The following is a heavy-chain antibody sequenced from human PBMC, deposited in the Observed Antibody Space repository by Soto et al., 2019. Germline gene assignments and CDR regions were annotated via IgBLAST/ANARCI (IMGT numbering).Heavy chain of an antibody. Sequence: PRLSXRLSGSSSVCTVMRTYMTWFRHAPGKGLELVSVIYSAGNTYYADSVKGRFKISRDNSRNTVYLQMNSLRAEDTAIYYCARDYRYVGENYGIEKWGQGSLVNVYS. CDR1: VCTVMRTY. V-gene: IGHV3-53*01. J-gene: IGHJ4*02. CDR2: IYSAGNT. D-gene: IGHD3-16*01. CDR3: ARDYRYVGENYGIEK.